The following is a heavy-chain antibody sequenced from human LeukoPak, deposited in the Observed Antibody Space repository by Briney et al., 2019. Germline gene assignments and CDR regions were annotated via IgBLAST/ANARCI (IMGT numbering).Heavy chain of an antibody. D-gene: IGHD2-21*02. Sequence: GGSLRLSCAAPGLTVSSNYMSWVRQAPGKGLEWVSVIYSGGSTYYADSVKGRFTISRDNSKNTLYLQMNSLRAEDTAVYYCARGGGDNAFDIWGQGTMVTVSS. CDR3: ARGGGDNAFDI. V-gene: IGHV3-53*01. CDR1: GLTVSSNY. CDR2: IYSGGST. J-gene: IGHJ3*02.